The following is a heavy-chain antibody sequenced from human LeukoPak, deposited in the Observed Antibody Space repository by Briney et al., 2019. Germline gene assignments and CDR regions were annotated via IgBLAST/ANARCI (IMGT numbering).Heavy chain of an antibody. CDR3: ARAVRYQLLPDY. CDR2: MNPNSGNT. Sequence: ASVTVSCKPSGYIFSNYDISWVRQATGQGLGWMGWMNPNSGNTGYALQFQGRVTFSTDTSITTAYMEMSSVRSDDTAVYFCARAVRYQLLPDYWGQGTLVTVSS. D-gene: IGHD2-2*01. CDR1: GYIFSNYD. V-gene: IGHV1-8*01. J-gene: IGHJ4*02.